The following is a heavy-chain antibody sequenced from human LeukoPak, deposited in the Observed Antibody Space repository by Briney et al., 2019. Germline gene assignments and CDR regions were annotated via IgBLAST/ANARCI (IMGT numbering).Heavy chain of an antibody. D-gene: IGHD5-24*01. J-gene: IGHJ4*02. V-gene: IGHV3-30*04. CDR1: GFTFSSYA. CDR3: ARVGEMATISDD. CDR2: ISYDGNNK. Sequence: PGGSLRLSCAASGFTFSSYAMHWVRQAPGKGLEWVAVISYDGNNKYYADSVKGRFTISRDNSKNTVYLQMNSLRAEDTAVYYCARVGEMATISDDWGQGTLVTVSS.